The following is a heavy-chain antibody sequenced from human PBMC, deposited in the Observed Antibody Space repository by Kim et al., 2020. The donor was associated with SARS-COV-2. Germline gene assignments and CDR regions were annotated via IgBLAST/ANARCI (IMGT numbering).Heavy chain of an antibody. V-gene: IGHV3-49*03. CDR1: GFTFGDYA. CDR3: TREFGWQRYYYGMDV. CDR2: IRSKAYGGTT. D-gene: IGHD3-10*01. Sequence: GGSLRLSCTASGFTFGDYAMSWFRQAPGKGLEWVGFIRSKAYGGTTEYAASVKGRFTISRDDSKSIAYLQMNSLKTEDTAVYYCTREFGWQRYYYGMDVWGQGTTVTVSS. J-gene: IGHJ6*02.